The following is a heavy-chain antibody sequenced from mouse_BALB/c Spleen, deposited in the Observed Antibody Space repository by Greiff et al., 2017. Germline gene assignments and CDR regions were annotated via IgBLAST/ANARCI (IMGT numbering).Heavy chain of an antibody. CDR2: IYPGDGDT. Sequence: LEESGAELARPGASVKLSCKASGYTFTSYWMQWVKQRPGQGLEWIGAIYPGDGDTRYTQKFKGKATLTADKSSSTAYMQLSSLASEDSAVYYCARDAMDYWGQGTSVTVSS. CDR3: ARDAMDY. V-gene: IGHV1-87*01. CDR1: GYTFTSYW. J-gene: IGHJ4*01.